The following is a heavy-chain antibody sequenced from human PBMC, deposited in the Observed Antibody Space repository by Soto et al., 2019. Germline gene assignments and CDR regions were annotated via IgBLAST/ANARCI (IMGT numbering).Heavy chain of an antibody. Sequence: GWSLRLSCAASGFTFSSYDMHWVRQATGKGLEWVSAIGTAADTYYPGSVKGRFTISRENAKNSLYLQMNSLRAGDTAVYYCARGSTVTASFPFDIWGQGTMVTVSS. CDR3: ARGSTVTASFPFDI. D-gene: IGHD2-21*02. CDR2: IGTAADT. V-gene: IGHV3-13*01. CDR1: GFTFSSYD. J-gene: IGHJ3*02.